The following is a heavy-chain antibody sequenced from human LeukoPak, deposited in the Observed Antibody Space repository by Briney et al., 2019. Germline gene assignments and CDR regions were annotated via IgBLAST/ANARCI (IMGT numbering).Heavy chain of an antibody. CDR2: IRYDGSNK. J-gene: IGHJ4*02. D-gene: IGHD3-22*01. CDR3: AKDWAGSDRRYYFDY. CDR1: GFTFSSYG. V-gene: IGHV3-30*02. Sequence: GGSLRLSCAASGFTFSSYGMHWVRQAPGKGLEWVAFIRYDGSNKYYADSVKGRFTISRDNSKNTLYLQMSSLRAEDTAVYYCAKDWAGSDRRYYFDYWGQGTLVTVSS.